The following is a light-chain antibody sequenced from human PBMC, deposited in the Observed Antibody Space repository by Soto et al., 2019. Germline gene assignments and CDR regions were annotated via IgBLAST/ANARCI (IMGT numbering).Light chain of an antibody. CDR2: DTS. CDR1: TGAVTSGHY. CDR3: LLSYSGALDV. V-gene: IGLV7-46*01. J-gene: IGLJ1*01. Sequence: QAVVTQEPSLTVSPGGTVTLTCGSSTGAVTSGHYPYWFQQKPGQAPRTLIYDTSNKHSWTPARFSGSLLGGEAALTLSGAQPEDEAEYYCLLSYSGALDVFGTGTKLTVL.